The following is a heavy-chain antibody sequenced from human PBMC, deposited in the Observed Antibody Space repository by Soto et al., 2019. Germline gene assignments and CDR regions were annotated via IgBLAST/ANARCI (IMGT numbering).Heavy chain of an antibody. CDR3: SKGGIQLYLFWD. J-gene: IGHJ4*02. Sequence: EVQLLESGGGLVQPGGALRLSCAASGFTFSSYAMSWVRQAPGKGLEWVSAISGSGGRTYYADSVKGRFTLSRDNSKNPLYLQMNSLRAEDTAVDYCSKGGIQLYLFWDWGQGTLVTVCS. CDR1: GFTFSSYA. D-gene: IGHD5-18*01. V-gene: IGHV3-23*01. CDR2: ISGSGGRT.